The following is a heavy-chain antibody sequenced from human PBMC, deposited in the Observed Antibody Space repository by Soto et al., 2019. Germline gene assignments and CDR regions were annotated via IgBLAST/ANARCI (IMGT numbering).Heavy chain of an antibody. J-gene: IGHJ6*03. D-gene: IGHD3-10*01. CDR1: GFTFSSYW. CDR2: INSDGSST. V-gene: IGHV3-74*01. Sequence: EVQLVESGGGLVQPGGSLRLSCAASGFTFSSYWMHWVRQAPGKGLVWVSHINSDGSSTSYADSVKGRFTISRDNAKNTLYLQMNSLRAEDTAVYYCARVALTMVRGAHRRYYYYYMDVWGKGTTVTVSS. CDR3: ARVALTMVRGAHRRYYYYYMDV.